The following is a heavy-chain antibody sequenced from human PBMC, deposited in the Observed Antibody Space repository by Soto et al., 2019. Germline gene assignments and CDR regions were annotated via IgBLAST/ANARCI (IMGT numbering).Heavy chain of an antibody. D-gene: IGHD6-19*01. V-gene: IGHV1-69*01. Sequence: QVQLVQSGAELKKPGSSLKVSCKASGGTFSGYAISWVRQAPGQGLEWMGGIIPIFGTANYAQKFQGRVTITADESTSTAYMELSSLRSEDTAVYYCAREYSSGPEPLRFDYWGQGTLVTVSS. CDR2: IIPIFGTA. CDR3: AREYSSGPEPLRFDY. CDR1: GGTFSGYA. J-gene: IGHJ4*02.